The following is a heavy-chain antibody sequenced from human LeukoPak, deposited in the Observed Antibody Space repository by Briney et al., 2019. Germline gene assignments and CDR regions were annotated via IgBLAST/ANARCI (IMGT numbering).Heavy chain of an antibody. CDR3: AKVRWDNSGWYYLDS. D-gene: IGHD6-19*01. Sequence: AGGSLRLSCAASGFSFKDYNTHWVRQAPGKGLEWVAVITYDGGNEYYTDSVKGRFTISRDNSKSTLYLQMNSLRTEDTAVYYCAKVRWDNSGWYYLDSWGQGTLVTVSS. CDR2: ITYDGGNE. V-gene: IGHV3-30*18. CDR1: GFSFKDYN. J-gene: IGHJ4*02.